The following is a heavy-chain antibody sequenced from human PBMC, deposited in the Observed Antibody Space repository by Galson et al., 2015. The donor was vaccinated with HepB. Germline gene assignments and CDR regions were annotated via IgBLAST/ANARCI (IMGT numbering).Heavy chain of an antibody. CDR2: ISGSGRTI. J-gene: IGHJ4*02. V-gene: IGHV3-23*01. D-gene: IGHD3-10*02. Sequence: SLRLSCAASGFPFNGHAMSWVRQAPGKGLEWVSFISGSGRTILYTDSVKGRFTISKDSSINTLYLEMNNLRVEDTAVYYCTKMKGPYGREDYSMGYWGQGTLVTVSS. CDR3: TKMKGPYGREDYSMGY. CDR1: GFPFNGHA.